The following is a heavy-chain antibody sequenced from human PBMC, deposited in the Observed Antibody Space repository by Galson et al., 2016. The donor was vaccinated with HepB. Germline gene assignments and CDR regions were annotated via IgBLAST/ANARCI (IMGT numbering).Heavy chain of an antibody. V-gene: IGHV5-51*01. D-gene: IGHD3-10*01. CDR1: GYSFPIYW. Sequence: QSGAEVKKPGDSLKISCKASGYSFPIYWIGWVRQIPGKGLEWMGIIYPGDSDARYSPSFQGQVTISADKSINTAYLQWSSLKASDTAMYYCTRVGVPDNVNGMDVWGKGTTVIASS. J-gene: IGHJ6*04. CDR3: TRVGVPDNVNGMDV. CDR2: IYPGDSDA.